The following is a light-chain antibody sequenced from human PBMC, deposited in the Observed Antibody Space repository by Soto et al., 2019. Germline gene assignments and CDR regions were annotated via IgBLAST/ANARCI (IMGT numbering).Light chain of an antibody. CDR2: DAS. Sequence: DIQMTQSPSTLSASVGDRVTITCRASQSISSWLAWYQQKPGKAPKLLIYDASSLESGVPSRFSGSGSGTEFTLTISSLQPDDFATYYCQQYNSYPYTFRHGTNLEIK. J-gene: IGKJ2*01. CDR1: QSISSW. CDR3: QQYNSYPYT. V-gene: IGKV1-5*01.